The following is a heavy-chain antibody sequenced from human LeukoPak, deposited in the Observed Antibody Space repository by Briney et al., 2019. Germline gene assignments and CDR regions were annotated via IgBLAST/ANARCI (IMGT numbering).Heavy chain of an antibody. CDR1: GFTFSSYS. CDR2: ISSSSSYI. CDR3: ARDTPGGAGFDY. Sequence: GGSLRLSCAASGFTFSSYSMNWVRQAPGKGLEWVSSISSSSSYIYYADSVKGRFTISRDNVKNSLYLQMNSLRAEDTAVFYCARDTPGGAGFDYWGQGTLVTVSS. V-gene: IGHV3-21*01. D-gene: IGHD1-26*01. J-gene: IGHJ4*02.